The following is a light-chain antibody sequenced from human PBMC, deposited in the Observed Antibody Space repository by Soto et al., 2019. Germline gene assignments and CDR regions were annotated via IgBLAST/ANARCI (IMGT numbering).Light chain of an antibody. J-gene: IGLJ2*01. CDR3: AAWDDSLSGL. Sequence: QSVLTQPPSASGTPGQRVTISCSGSSSNIESNYVYWYQQLPGTAPKLLIYRNNQRPSGVPDRFSGSKSGTSASLAISGLRSEDEADYYCAAWDDSLSGLFGGGTKLT. V-gene: IGLV1-47*01. CDR2: RNN. CDR1: SSNIESNY.